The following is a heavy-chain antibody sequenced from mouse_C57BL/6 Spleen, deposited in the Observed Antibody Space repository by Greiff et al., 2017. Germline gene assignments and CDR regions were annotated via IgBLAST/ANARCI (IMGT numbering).Heavy chain of an antibody. V-gene: IGHV1-80*01. Sequence: VQLQQSGAELVKPGASVKISCKASGYAFSSYWMNWVKQRPGKGLEWIGQIYPGDGDTNYNGKFKGKATLTADKSSSTAYMQLSSLTSEDSAVYFCARGSSSFYYFDYWGQGTTRTVSA. CDR2: IYPGDGDT. J-gene: IGHJ2*01. CDR3: ARGSSSFYYFDY. D-gene: IGHD1-1*01. CDR1: GYAFSSYW.